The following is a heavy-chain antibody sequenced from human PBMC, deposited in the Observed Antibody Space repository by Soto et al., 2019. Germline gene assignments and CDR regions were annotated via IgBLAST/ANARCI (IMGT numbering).Heavy chain of an antibody. D-gene: IGHD3-10*01. V-gene: IGHV1-8*01. CDR3: ARGGSGRRSALPFDP. J-gene: IGHJ5*02. CDR1: GYTFTSYD. Sequence: QVQLVQSGAEVKKPGASVKVSCKASGYTFTSYDINWVRQAPGQGLEWMGWMNPNSGNTGYAQKFEGRVTMTSNTSISTADMERSSLRSEDTAVYYCARGGSGRRSALPFDPWGQGTLVTVSS. CDR2: MNPNSGNT.